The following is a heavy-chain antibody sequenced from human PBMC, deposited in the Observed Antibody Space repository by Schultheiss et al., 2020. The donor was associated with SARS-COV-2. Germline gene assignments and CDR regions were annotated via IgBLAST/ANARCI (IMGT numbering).Heavy chain of an antibody. CDR2: ISGSGGST. CDR1: GFTFDDYA. CDR3: ARDPRGAARQGA. J-gene: IGHJ5*02. D-gene: IGHD6-6*01. Sequence: SLKISCAASGFTFDDYAMHWVRQAPGKGLEWVSAISGSGGSTYYADSVKGRFTISRDNAKNSLYLQMNSLRAEDTAVYYCARDPRGAARQGAWGQGTLVTVSS. V-gene: IGHV3-9*01.